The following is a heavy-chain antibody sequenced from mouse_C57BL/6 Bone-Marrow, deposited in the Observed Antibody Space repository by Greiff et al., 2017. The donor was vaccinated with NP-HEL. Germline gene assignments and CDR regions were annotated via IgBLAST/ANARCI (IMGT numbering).Heavy chain of an antibody. CDR2: INPNNGGT. CDR3: ARSAWEWYFDV. Sequence: EVQLQESGPELVKPGASVKIPCKASGYTFTDYNMDWVKQSHGKSLEWIGDINPNNGGTIYNQKFKGKATLTVDKSSSTAYMELRSLTSEDTAVYYCARSAWEWYFDVWGTGTTVTVSS. V-gene: IGHV1-18*01. J-gene: IGHJ1*03. CDR1: GYTFTDYN. D-gene: IGHD4-1*01.